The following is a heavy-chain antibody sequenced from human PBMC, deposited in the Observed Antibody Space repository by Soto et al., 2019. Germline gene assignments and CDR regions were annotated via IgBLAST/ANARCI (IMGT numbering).Heavy chain of an antibody. CDR3: AKESRPCDILTGSSYYYYMDV. CDR1: GFTFDDYA. V-gene: IGHV3-9*01. Sequence: EVQLVESGGGLVQPGRSLRLSCAASGFTFDDYAMHWVRQAPGKGLEWVSGISWNSGTIGYADSVKGRFTISRDNAKNSLYLQMNSLRAEDTALYYCAKESRPCDILTGSSYYYYMDVWGKGTTVTVSS. J-gene: IGHJ6*03. CDR2: ISWNSGTI. D-gene: IGHD3-9*01.